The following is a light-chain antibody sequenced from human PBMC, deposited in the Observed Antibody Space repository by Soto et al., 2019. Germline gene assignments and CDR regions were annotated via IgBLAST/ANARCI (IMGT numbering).Light chain of an antibody. Sequence: QSVLTRPASVSGSPGQSITISCTGTSSDIGAYNYVSWYQLHPGKAPKLMIYEVSYRTSGLSNRFSGSKSGNTASLTISGLQAEDEADYFCSSYSGSSPLYVFGTGTKVTVL. CDR3: SSYSGSSPLYV. CDR2: EVS. V-gene: IGLV2-14*01. CDR1: SSDIGAYNY. J-gene: IGLJ1*01.